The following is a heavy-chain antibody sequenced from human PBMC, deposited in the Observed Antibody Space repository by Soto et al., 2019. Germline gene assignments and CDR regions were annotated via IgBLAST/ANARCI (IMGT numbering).Heavy chain of an antibody. CDR1: GYTFTRYG. Sequence: ASVKVSCKASGYTFTRYGLHWVHQAPGQRLEWMGWINAGNGNTKYSQKFQGRVTITRDTSASTAYMELSSLRSEDTAVYYCARRGSLYWYFDLWGRGTLVTAPQ. CDR3: ARRGSLYWYFDL. V-gene: IGHV1-3*01. J-gene: IGHJ2*01. CDR2: INAGNGNT. D-gene: IGHD1-26*01.